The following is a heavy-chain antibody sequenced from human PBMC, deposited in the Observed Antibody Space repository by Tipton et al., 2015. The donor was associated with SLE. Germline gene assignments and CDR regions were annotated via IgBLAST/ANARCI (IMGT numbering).Heavy chain of an antibody. V-gene: IGHV3-48*01. CDR1: GFTFSSYS. J-gene: IGHJ4*02. D-gene: IGHD7-27*01. CDR2: ISSTGGTI. Sequence: SLRLSCAASGFTFSSYSMNWVRQAPGKGLEWVSYISSTGGTIYYADSVKGRFTISRDNSKNMLYLQMNSLRVEDTAAYYCAKGGTGKFDYWGQGTLVTVSS. CDR3: AKGGTGKFDY.